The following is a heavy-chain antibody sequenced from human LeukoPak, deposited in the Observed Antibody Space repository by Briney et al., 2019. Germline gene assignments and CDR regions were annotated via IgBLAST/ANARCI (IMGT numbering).Heavy chain of an antibody. J-gene: IGHJ3*02. V-gene: IGHV4-59*08. CDR2: IYYSGGT. D-gene: IGHD2/OR15-2a*01. CDR3: ARNQLLSLDAFDI. CDR1: GGSKISYY. Sequence: SETLSLTCTVSGGSKISYYWSWLRQPPGKGPEWIGYIYYSGGTNYNPSLKSRVTISADTSKHHFPMRLSSVTAADTAVYYCARNQLLSLDAFDIWGQGTMVTVSS.